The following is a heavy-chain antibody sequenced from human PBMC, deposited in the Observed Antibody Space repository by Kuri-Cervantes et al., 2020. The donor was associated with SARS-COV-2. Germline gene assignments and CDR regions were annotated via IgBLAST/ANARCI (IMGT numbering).Heavy chain of an antibody. CDR1: GFTFSSYS. CDR3: ARAPLSHSNAQPFWFDY. V-gene: IGHV3-48*01. D-gene: IGHD4-11*01. CDR2: IGSSISTI. Sequence: GGSLRLSCAASGFTFSSYSMLWVRQAPGKGLEWVSNIGSSISTIYHADSVKGRFTVSRDNAKNSLYLQMNSLRAEDTAVYYCARAPLSHSNAQPFWFDYWGQGTLVTVSS. J-gene: IGHJ4*02.